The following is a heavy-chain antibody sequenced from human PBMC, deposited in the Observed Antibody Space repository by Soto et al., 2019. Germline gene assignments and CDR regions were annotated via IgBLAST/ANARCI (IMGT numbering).Heavy chain of an antibody. D-gene: IGHD6-13*01. CDR2: INPSGGST. CDR3: ARDSQQQLVRLDY. V-gene: IGHV1-46*01. CDR1: GYTFTSYY. Sequence: QVQLVQSGAEVKKPGASVKVSCKASGYTFTSYYMHWVRQAPGQGLEWMGIINPSGGSTSYAQKFQGRVPMTRATSTGTVYRELSSLRSEDTAVYYCARDSQQQLVRLDYWGQGTLVTVSS. J-gene: IGHJ4*02.